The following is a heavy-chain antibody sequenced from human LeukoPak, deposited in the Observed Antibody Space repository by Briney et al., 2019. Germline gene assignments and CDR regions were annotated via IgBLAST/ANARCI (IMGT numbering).Heavy chain of an antibody. CDR2: ISSSGNTI. CDR3: AKGITIFGVVTPIMDY. J-gene: IGHJ4*02. V-gene: IGHV3-48*03. Sequence: GGSLRLSCVASGFTFSNYEVNWVRQAPGKGLEWVSYISSSGNTIYYADSVKGRVTFSRDNAKNSVYLQMNSLRAEDTAVYYCAKGITIFGVVTPIMDYWGQGTLVTVSS. CDR1: GFTFSNYE. D-gene: IGHD3-3*01.